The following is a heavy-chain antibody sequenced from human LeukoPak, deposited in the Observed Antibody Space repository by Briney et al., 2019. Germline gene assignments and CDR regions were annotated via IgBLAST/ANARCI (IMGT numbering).Heavy chain of an antibody. Sequence: SETLSLTCTVSGYSISSGYYWSWIRQPPGKGLEWIGYIYYSGGTSYNPSLKSRVTISVETSKNQFSLKLSSVTAADTAVYYCARVESDPLRNAFDIWGQGKMVTVSS. CDR1: GYSISSGYY. J-gene: IGHJ3*02. CDR2: IYYSGGT. D-gene: IGHD1-14*01. V-gene: IGHV4-61*01. CDR3: ARVESDPLRNAFDI.